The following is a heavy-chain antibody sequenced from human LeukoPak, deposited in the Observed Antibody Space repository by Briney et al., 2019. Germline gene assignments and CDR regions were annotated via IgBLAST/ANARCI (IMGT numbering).Heavy chain of an antibody. CDR3: AREYATTYYYDSSGHQDNWFDP. CDR2: TWYDGSNK. CDR1: GFTFSSYG. Sequence: GGSLRLSCAASGFTFSSYGMHWVRQAPGKGLEWVAVTWYDGSNKYYADSVKGRFTISRDNSKNTLYLQMNSLGAEDTAVYYCAREYATTYYYDSSGHQDNWFDPWGQGTLVTVSS. V-gene: IGHV3-33*01. D-gene: IGHD3-22*01. J-gene: IGHJ5*02.